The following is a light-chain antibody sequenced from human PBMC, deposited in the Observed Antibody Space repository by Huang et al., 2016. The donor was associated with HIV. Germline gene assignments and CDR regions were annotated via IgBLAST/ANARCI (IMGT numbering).Light chain of an antibody. CDR3: QQFTF. CDR2: DSS. J-gene: IGKJ4*01. CDR1: QGISSA. Sequence: AIHLTQSPSSLSASVGDRVTITCRASQGISSALAWYQQKPGKVPKLLIDDSSSLESGVPSRCSGSASGTDFTLTISSLQPEDFATYYCQQFTFFGGGTKVEIK. V-gene: IGKV1-13*02.